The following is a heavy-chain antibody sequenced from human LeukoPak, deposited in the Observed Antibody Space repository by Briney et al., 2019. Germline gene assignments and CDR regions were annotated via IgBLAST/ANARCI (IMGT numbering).Heavy chain of an antibody. J-gene: IGHJ4*02. CDR3: AKPVAADLTFFDY. CDR2: ISYDGSNE. D-gene: IGHD6-19*01. CDR1: GFTFSSYG. V-gene: IGHV3-30*18. Sequence: GGSLRLSCAASGFTFSSYGMHWVRQAPGKGLEWVAVISYDGSNEYYADSVKGRFTISRDNSKNTLYLQMNSLRAEDTAVYYCAKPVAADLTFFDYWGQGTLVTVSS.